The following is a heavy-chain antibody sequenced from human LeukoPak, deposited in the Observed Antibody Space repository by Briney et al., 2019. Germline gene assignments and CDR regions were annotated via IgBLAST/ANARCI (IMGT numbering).Heavy chain of an antibody. CDR2: ISSSSSYI. J-gene: IGHJ4*02. Sequence: GGSLRLSCAASGFPSSSYSMTWVRQAPGKGLEWVSSISSSSSYIYYADSVKGRFTISRDNAKNSLYLQMNSLRAEDTAVYYCARVRREYQLLYYFDYWGQGTLVTVSS. D-gene: IGHD2-2*01. CDR1: GFPSSSYS. CDR3: ARVRREYQLLYYFDY. V-gene: IGHV3-21*01.